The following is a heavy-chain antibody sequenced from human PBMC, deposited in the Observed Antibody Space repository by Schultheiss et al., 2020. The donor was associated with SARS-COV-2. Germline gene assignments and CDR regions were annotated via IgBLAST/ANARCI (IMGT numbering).Heavy chain of an antibody. V-gene: IGHV4-31*03. CDR3: ATGSGGI. D-gene: IGHD3-10*01. CDR2: IHYRGKT. Sequence: SETLSLTCTVSGGSISSGGYYWSWIRQHPARGLEWIGFIHYRGKTFYNPSLRGRVTISVDTSKNQFSLKLSSVTAADTAVYYCATGSGGIWGQGTMVTVSS. J-gene: IGHJ3*02. CDR1: GGSISSGGYY.